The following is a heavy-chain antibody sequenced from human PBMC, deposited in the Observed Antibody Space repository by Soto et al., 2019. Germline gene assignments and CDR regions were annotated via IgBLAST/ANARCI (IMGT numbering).Heavy chain of an antibody. CDR1: GFSVSSNY. CDR2: VYSVGST. V-gene: IGHV3-66*04. CDR3: AGHSHKDY. Sequence: EVQLVESGGGLVQPGGSLRLSCAASGFSVSSNYVSWVRQAPGKGLEWVSVVYSVGSTYYADSVKGRFTSSRDSSKNTLYLKMSSLRAEDTAVYYCAGHSHKDYWGQGALVTVSS. J-gene: IGHJ4*02.